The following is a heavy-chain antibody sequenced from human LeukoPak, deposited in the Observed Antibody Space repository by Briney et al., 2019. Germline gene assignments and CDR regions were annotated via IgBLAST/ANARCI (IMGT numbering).Heavy chain of an antibody. Sequence: SETLSLTCAVYGGPFSGYYWSWIRQPPGKGLEWVGAINHSGSTNYNPSLKSRVTISVDTSKNQFSLKLSSVTAADTAVYYCARGPYSSSWYVDWFDPWGQGTLVTVSS. CDR1: GGPFSGYY. D-gene: IGHD6-13*01. V-gene: IGHV4-34*01. CDR2: INHSGST. CDR3: ARGPYSSSWYVDWFDP. J-gene: IGHJ5*02.